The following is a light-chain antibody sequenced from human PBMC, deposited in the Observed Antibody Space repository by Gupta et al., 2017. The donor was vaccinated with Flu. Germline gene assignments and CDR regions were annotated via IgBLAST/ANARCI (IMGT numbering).Light chain of an antibody. V-gene: IGKV3-20*01. CDR2: GAS. CDR1: QSVSSGY. Sequence: IVLTQSPCTLSLSPGERATLSCRASQSVSSGYLAWYQQKPGQAPRLLIYGASSRATGIPDRFSGSGSGTDFTLTISRLEPEDFAVYYCQQYGSSRLTFGGGTKVEIK. CDR3: QQYGSSRLT. J-gene: IGKJ4*01.